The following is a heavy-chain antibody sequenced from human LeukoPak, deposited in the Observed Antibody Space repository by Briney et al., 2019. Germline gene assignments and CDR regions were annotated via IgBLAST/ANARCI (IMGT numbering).Heavy chain of an antibody. CDR3: ARGGMVRGVRFDY. CDR2: INHSGST. Sequence: GSLRLSCAASGFTFSDYYMSWMRQPPRKGLEWIGEINHSGSTNYNPSLKSRVTISVDTSKNQFSLKLSSVTAADTAVYYCARGGMVRGVRFDYSGQGTLVTVSS. V-gene: IGHV4-34*01. CDR1: GFTFSDYY. J-gene: IGHJ4*02. D-gene: IGHD3-10*01.